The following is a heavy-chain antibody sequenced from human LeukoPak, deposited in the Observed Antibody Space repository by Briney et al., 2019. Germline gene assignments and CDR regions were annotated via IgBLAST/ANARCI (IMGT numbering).Heavy chain of an antibody. Sequence: SETLSLTCTVSGGALNSGSYYWSWIRQPPGKGLEWIGYIYYSGSTNYNPSLKSRVTISVDTSKNQFSLKLSSVTAADTAVYYCARERFGELAPIDYWGQGTLVTVSS. J-gene: IGHJ4*02. D-gene: IGHD3-10*01. V-gene: IGHV4-61*01. CDR3: ARERFGELAPIDY. CDR1: GGALNSGSYY. CDR2: IYYSGST.